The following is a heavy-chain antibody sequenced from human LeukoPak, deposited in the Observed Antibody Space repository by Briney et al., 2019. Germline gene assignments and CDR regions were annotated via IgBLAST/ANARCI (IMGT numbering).Heavy chain of an antibody. Sequence: ASVKVACKASGYTFTGYYMHWVRQAPGQGLEWMGWINPNSGGTNYAQTFQGRVTMTRDTSISTAYMELSRLRSDDTAVYYCVCRVAVAALFDYWGQGTLVTVSS. CDR1: GYTFTGYY. J-gene: IGHJ4*02. V-gene: IGHV1-2*02. CDR3: VCRVAVAALFDY. D-gene: IGHD6-19*01. CDR2: INPNSGGT.